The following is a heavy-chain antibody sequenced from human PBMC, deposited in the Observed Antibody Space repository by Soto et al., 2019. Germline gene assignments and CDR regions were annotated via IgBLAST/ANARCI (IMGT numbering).Heavy chain of an antibody. J-gene: IGHJ6*02. D-gene: IGHD6-13*01. CDR2: ISYDGSNK. CDR1: GFTFSSYG. V-gene: IGHV3-30*18. Sequence: PGGSLRLSCAASGFTFSSYGMHWVRQAPGKGLEWVAVISYDGSNKYYADSVKGRFTISRDNSKNTLYLQMNSLRAEDTAVYYCAKQGYSSSWYVFGGQVVEYYGMDVWGQGTTVTVS. CDR3: AKQGYSSSWYVFGGQVVEYYGMDV.